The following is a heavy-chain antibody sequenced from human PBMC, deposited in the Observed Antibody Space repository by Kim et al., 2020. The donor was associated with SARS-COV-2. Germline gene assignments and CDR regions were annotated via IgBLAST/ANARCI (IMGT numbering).Heavy chain of an antibody. CDR1: GFTFSDHA. V-gene: IGHV3-49*03. D-gene: IGHD5-12*01. Sequence: GGSLRLSCTASGFTFSDHAMSWFRQAPGKGLEWVGVIRSNADGGTTEYASSGKGRFTISRDDSKSISYLQMNSLKTEDTAVYYCTTGRCDWGLNDYWGQGELGTVSS. J-gene: IGHJ4*02. CDR2: IRSNADGGTT. CDR3: TTGRCDWGLNDY.